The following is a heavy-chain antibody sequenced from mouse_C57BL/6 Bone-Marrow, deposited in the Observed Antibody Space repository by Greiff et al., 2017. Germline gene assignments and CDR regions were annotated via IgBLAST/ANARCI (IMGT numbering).Heavy chain of an antibody. CDR1: GYTFTSYW. J-gene: IGHJ4*01. Sequence: QVQLQQPGAELVRPGTSVKLSCKASGYTFTSYWMHWVKQRPGQGLEWIGVIDPSDSYTNSNQKFKGKATLTVDTSSSTAYMQLSSLTSEDSAVYYCARTEYAMDYWGQGTSVTVSA. V-gene: IGHV1-59*01. CDR2: IDPSDSYT. CDR3: ARTEYAMDY.